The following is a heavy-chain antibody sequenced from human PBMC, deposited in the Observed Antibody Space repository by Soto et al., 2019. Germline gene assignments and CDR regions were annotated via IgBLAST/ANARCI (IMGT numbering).Heavy chain of an antibody. J-gene: IGHJ6*02. Sequence: EVQLLESGGGLVQPGGSLRLSCAASGFTFSSYAMSWVRQAPGKGLEWVSYISSSGSTIYYADSVKGRFTISRDNAKNSLYLQMNSLRAEDTAVYYCARDRVGRGSSWPYYYYYYGMDVWGQGTTVTVSS. CDR2: ISSSGSTI. V-gene: IGHV3-48*04. D-gene: IGHD6-13*01. CDR1: GFTFSSYA. CDR3: ARDRVGRGSSWPYYYYYYGMDV.